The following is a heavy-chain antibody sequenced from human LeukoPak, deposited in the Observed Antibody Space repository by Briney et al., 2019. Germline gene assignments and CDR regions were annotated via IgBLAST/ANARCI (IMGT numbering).Heavy chain of an antibody. D-gene: IGHD1-26*01. CDR2: IKSKTDGGTT. Sequence: GGSLRLSCAASGFTFSNAWMSWVRQAPGMGLEWVGRIKSKTDGGTTDYAAPVKGRFTISRDDSKNTLYLQMNSLKTEDTAVYYCTTDLRYSGSYTIFDYWGQGTLVTVSS. J-gene: IGHJ4*02. V-gene: IGHV3-15*01. CDR1: GFTFSNAW. CDR3: TTDLRYSGSYTIFDY.